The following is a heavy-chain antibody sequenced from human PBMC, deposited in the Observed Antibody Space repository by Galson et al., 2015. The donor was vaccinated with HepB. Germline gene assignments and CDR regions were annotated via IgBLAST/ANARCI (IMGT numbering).Heavy chain of an antibody. CDR1: GFTFSSYS. D-gene: IGHD2-2*01. V-gene: IGHV3-48*02. Sequence: SLRLSCAASGFTFSSYSMNWVRQAPGKGLEWVSYISSSSSTIYYADSVKGRFTISRDNTKNSLYLQMNSLRDEDTAVYYCARDEVMGQYQLDTPIEFDYWGQGTLVTVSS. CDR2: ISSSSSTI. J-gene: IGHJ4*02. CDR3: ARDEVMGQYQLDTPIEFDY.